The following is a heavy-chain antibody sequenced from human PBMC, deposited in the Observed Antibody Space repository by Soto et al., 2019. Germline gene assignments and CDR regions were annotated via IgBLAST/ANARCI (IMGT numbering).Heavy chain of an antibody. Sequence: EVQLVDSGGALVQPGESLRLSCAASGFTFSDYLMTWVRQAPVKGLEWVATIKQDGNEKYYVDSVKGRFTISRDNAKNSLYLQLNALRADDTAVYYCARGHWLGKWGQGTLVTVSS. D-gene: IGHD6-19*01. V-gene: IGHV3-7*01. CDR3: ARGHWLGK. J-gene: IGHJ4*02. CDR1: GFTFSDYL. CDR2: IKQDGNEK.